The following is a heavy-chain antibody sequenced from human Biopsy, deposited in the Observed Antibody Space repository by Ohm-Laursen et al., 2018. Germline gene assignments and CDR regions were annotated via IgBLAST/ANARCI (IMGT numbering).Heavy chain of an antibody. V-gene: IGHV4-59*01. CDR3: ARVGVGAPSIDYFDY. Sequence: SQTLSFTSAVSGCSIYNFFWIWIRQPPGMGLEAIGYIYYSGSTNYNPSLKRRVTISVDRSKNHFPLELSSLTAADTAVYYCARVGVGAPSIDYFDYWGQGALVTVSS. J-gene: IGHJ4*02. CDR2: IYYSGST. CDR1: GCSIYNFF. D-gene: IGHD1-26*01.